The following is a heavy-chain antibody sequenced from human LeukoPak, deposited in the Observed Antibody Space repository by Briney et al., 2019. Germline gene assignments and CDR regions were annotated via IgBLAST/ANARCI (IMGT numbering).Heavy chain of an antibody. Sequence: GGSLRLSCAASGFTFSNAWMNWVRQAPGKGLEWVSVISGSGGTTYYADSVKGRFTISRDSSKNTLYLQMNSLRAEDTAVYYCAKVSGGGLYYDGMDVWGQGTTVTVSS. V-gene: IGHV3-23*01. CDR2: ISGSGGTT. D-gene: IGHD1-14*01. CDR1: GFTFSNAW. J-gene: IGHJ6*02. CDR3: AKVSGGGLYYDGMDV.